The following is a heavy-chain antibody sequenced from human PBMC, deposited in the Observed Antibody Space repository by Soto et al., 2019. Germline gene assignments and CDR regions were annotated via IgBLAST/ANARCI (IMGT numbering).Heavy chain of an antibody. V-gene: IGHV3-30*18. CDR2: ISYDGSNK. Sequence: QVQLVESGGGVVQPGRSLRLSCAASGFTFSSYGMHWVRQAPGKGLEWVAVISYDGSNKDYADSVKGRFTISRDNSKNTLYLQMNRLRAEDTAVYYCAKSVAVAGNYYYGMDVWGQGTTVTVSS. D-gene: IGHD6-19*01. CDR1: GFTFSSYG. CDR3: AKSVAVAGNYYYGMDV. J-gene: IGHJ6*02.